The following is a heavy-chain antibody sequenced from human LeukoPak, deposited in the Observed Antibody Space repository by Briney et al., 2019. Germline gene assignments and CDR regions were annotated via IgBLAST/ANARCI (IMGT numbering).Heavy chain of an antibody. CDR2: IYYSGST. CDR1: GGSISSSSYY. J-gene: IGHJ4*02. D-gene: IGHD4-17*01. V-gene: IGHV4-39*01. Sequence: KPSEALPLTCTVSGGSISSSSYYWGWIRQPPGKGLEWIGSIYYSGSTYYNPSLKSRVTISVDTSKNQFSLKLSSVTAADTAVYYCARHVDYGDSYFDYWGQGTLVTVSS. CDR3: ARHVDYGDSYFDY.